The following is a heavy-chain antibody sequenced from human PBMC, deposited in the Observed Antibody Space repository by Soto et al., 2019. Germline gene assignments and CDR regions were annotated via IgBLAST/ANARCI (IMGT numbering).Heavy chain of an antibody. D-gene: IGHD5-18*01. V-gene: IGHV5-51*01. CDR3: ARYWHSYSLNYYRGMCV. Sequence: GESLKIPCKGSGYNFATDWIGWVRQMPGKGLEWMGIIYPADSDTRYSPSSQGQVTIPADKSISTAYLQWSSLKASDTAMYFCARYWHSYSLNYYRGMCVWGQGTTVTVSS. J-gene: IGHJ6*02. CDR2: IYPADSDT. CDR1: GYNFATDW.